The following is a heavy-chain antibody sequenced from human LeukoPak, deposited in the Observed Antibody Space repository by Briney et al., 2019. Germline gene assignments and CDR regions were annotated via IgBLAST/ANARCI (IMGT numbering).Heavy chain of an antibody. Sequence: GGSLRLSCAVSGFDFRSYWLSWVRQAPGKGPEWVANINQDGSEKNYVDSVKGRFTTSRDNSKNSLYLQVGSLRAEDTALYYCARGCRGGACALFDYWGQGTLVTVSS. CDR1: GFDFRSYW. CDR3: ARGCRGGACALFDY. J-gene: IGHJ4*02. D-gene: IGHD2-21*02. V-gene: IGHV3-7*01. CDR2: INQDGSEK.